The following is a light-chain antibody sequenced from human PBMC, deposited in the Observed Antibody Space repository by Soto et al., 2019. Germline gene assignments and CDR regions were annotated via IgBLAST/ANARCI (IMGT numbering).Light chain of an antibody. V-gene: IGKV1-6*01. CDR2: AAS. Sequence: IQMTQSPSSLSSSVGDRVTITCRASLPISNYLAWYQQKPVKIPNLLXYAASTLQNGVPLRFSGSGSGTDLTLTISSLQPEDFATYDCLQDYRYLTWTFGQGTKVDNK. CDR1: LPISNY. CDR3: LQDYRYLTWT. J-gene: IGKJ1*01.